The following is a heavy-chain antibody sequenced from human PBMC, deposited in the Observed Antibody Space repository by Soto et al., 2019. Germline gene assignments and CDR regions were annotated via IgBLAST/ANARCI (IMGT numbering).Heavy chain of an antibody. CDR1: GFTFSSYS. J-gene: IGHJ4*02. V-gene: IGHV3-48*02. D-gene: IGHD3-22*01. Sequence: PGGSLRLSCAASGFTFSSYSMNWARQAPGKGLEWVSYISSSSTIYYADSVKGRFAISRDNAKNSLYLQMNSLRDEDTAVYYCARDWDYYDSSGYYTPHFDYRGQGTLVTVSS. CDR3: ARDWDYYDSSGYYTPHFDY. CDR2: ISSSSTI.